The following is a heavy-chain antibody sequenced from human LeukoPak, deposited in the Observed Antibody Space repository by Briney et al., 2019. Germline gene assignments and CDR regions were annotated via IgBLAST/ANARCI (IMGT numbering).Heavy chain of an antibody. J-gene: IGHJ4*02. D-gene: IGHD3-16*02. V-gene: IGHV3-20*04. CDR1: GFTFDDSV. CDR3: ARDWFTRLGELSPDRAFDY. CDR2: INWNGGST. Sequence: GGSLRLSCAASGFTFDDSVMSWVRHAPGKGLEWVSGINWNGGSTGYADSVKGRFTISRDNAKNSLYLQMNSLRAEDTAFYYCARDWFTRLGELSPDRAFDYWGQGTLVTVSS.